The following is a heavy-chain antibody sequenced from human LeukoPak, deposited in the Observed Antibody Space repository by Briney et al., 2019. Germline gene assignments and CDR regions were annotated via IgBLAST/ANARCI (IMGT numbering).Heavy chain of an antibody. D-gene: IGHD5-24*01. V-gene: IGHV4-30-4*02. CDR1: GASISSGGYY. J-gene: IGHJ6*03. CDR2: IYYSRST. CDR3: ARDEMTTRKRDYYYYMDV. Sequence: PSETLSLTCTVSGASISSGGYYWNWIRQPPGKGLEWIGYIYYSRSTSYSPSLKSRLTISVDTSKNQFSLKLSSVTAADTAVYYCARDEMTTRKRDYYYYMDVWGKGTTVTVSS.